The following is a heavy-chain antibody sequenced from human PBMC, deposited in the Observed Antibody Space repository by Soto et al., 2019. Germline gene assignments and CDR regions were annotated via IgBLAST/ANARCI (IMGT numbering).Heavy chain of an antibody. D-gene: IGHD6-6*01. CDR2: IDVGGGGT. J-gene: IGHJ4*02. CDR3: AKGPEQLVHGVFDY. Sequence: GGSLRLSCAASGFTLSSCVMTWVRQAPGKGLEWVSGIDVGGGGTCYADSVKGRFTISRDNSKNTLYLQMNSLGADDTAVYYCAKGPEQLVHGVFDYWGQGVLVTVSS. CDR1: GFTLSSCV. V-gene: IGHV3-23*01.